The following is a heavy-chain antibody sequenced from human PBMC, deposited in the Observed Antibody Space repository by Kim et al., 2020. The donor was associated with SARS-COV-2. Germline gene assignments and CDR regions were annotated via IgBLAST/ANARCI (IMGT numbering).Heavy chain of an antibody. CDR3: ARGRNVLRFLVWFQNYFDY. CDR2: INHSGST. J-gene: IGHJ4*02. D-gene: IGHD3-3*01. CDR1: GGSFSGYY. V-gene: IGHV4-34*01. Sequence: SETLSLTCAVYGGSFSGYYWSWIRQPPGKGLEWIGEINHSGSTNYNPSLKSRVTISVDTSKNQFSLKLSSVIAADTAVYYCARGRNVLRFLVWFQNYFDYWGKGTLVTVSS.